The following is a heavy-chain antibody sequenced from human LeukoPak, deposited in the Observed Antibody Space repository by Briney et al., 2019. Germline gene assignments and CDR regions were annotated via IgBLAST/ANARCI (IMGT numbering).Heavy chain of an antibody. Sequence: TGGSLRLSCAASAFSLSAYNMNWVRQTPGKELERVSSISYTGTYIYYADSVKGRFTISRDNAQNSLYLQMNSLRAEDTAIYYCVRDRGTYRPIDYWGQGTLVTVSS. CDR2: ISYTGTYI. CDR3: VRDRGTYRPIDY. D-gene: IGHD1-26*01. J-gene: IGHJ4*02. CDR1: AFSLSAYN. V-gene: IGHV3-21*04.